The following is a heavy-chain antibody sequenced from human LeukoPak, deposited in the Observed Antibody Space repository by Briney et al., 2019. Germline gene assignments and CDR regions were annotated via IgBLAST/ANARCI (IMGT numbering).Heavy chain of an antibody. CDR2: INSDGSST. D-gene: IGHD3-9*01. V-gene: IGHV3-74*01. CDR1: GFPFSYDS. CDR3: ARASGTDATGYVQIDL. J-gene: IGHJ5*02. Sequence: GGSLRLSCAASGFPFSYDSMHWVRQAPGKGLVWVSRINSDGSSTSYADSVKGRFTISRDNAENTLYLQMNSLRAEDTAVYYCARASGTDATGYVQIDLWSQGTLVTVSS.